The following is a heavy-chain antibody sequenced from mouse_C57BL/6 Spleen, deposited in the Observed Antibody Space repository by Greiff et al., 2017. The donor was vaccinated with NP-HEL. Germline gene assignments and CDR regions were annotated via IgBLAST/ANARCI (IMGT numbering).Heavy chain of an antibody. CDR2: IYWDDDK. V-gene: IGHV8-12*01. Sequence: QVTLKESGPGILQSSQTLSLTCSFSGFSLSTSGMGVSWIRQPSGKGLEWLAHIYWDDDKRYNPSLKSRLTISKDTSRNQVFLKITSVDTADTATYYCARREGYYGSSGYFDVWGTGTTVTVSS. CDR3: ARREGYYGSSGYFDV. CDR1: GFSLSTSGMG. D-gene: IGHD1-1*01. J-gene: IGHJ1*03.